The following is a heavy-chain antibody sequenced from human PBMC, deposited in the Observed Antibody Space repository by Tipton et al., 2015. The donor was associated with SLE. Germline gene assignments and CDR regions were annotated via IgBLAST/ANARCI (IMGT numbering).Heavy chain of an antibody. CDR2: IWYDGSNK. CDR1: GFTFSSYG. D-gene: IGHD2-21*02. J-gene: IGHJ3*02. Sequence: SLRLSCAASGFTFSSYGMHWVRQAPGKGLEWVAVIWYDGSNKYYADSVKGRFTISRDNSKNTLYLQMNSLRAEDTAVYYCAKDRGGDPPHDAFDIWGQGTMVTVSS. V-gene: IGHV3-33*06. CDR3: AKDRGGDPPHDAFDI.